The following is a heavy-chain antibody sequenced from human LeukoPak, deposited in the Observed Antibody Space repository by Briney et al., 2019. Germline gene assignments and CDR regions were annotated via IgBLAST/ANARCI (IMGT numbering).Heavy chain of an antibody. CDR2: IKRDGSEE. V-gene: IGHV3-7*01. CDR1: EFTFSSYW. J-gene: IGHJ4*02. CDR3: ARFAIVPTMRVVDY. D-gene: IGHD5-12*01. Sequence: PGGSLRLSCVASEFTFSSYWMSWVRQAPGKGLEWVANIKRDGSEEYYVDSVKGRFTISRDNAKNSVYLQMDSLRVEDTAVYFCARFAIVPTMRVVDYWGQGTLGTVSS.